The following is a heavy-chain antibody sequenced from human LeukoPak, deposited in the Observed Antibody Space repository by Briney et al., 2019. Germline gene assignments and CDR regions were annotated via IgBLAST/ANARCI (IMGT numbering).Heavy chain of an antibody. CDR3: ASFIRQQLVHTDFDY. Sequence: GGSLRLSCAASGFTFRSYRMSWVRQAPGKGLEWVANIKQDGSEKYYVDSVKGRFTISRDNAKNSLYLQMNSLRAEDTAVYYCASFIRQQLVHTDFDYWGQGTLVTVSS. J-gene: IGHJ4*02. D-gene: IGHD6-13*01. CDR1: GFTFRSYR. CDR2: IKQDGSEK. V-gene: IGHV3-7*02.